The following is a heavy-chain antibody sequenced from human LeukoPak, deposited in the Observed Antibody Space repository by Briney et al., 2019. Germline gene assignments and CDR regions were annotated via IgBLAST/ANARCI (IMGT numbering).Heavy chain of an antibody. CDR2: IYYSGST. V-gene: IGHV4-30-4*08. J-gene: IGHJ4*02. D-gene: IGHD3-22*01. Sequence: PSETLSLTCTVSGGSISSGDYYWSWLRQPPGKGLEWIGYIYYSGSTYYNPSLKSRVTVSVDTSKNQFSLKLSSVTAADTAVYYCARAPFDYYDSSGYYDLDYWGQGTLVTVSS. CDR1: GGSISSGDYY. CDR3: ARAPFDYYDSSGYYDLDY.